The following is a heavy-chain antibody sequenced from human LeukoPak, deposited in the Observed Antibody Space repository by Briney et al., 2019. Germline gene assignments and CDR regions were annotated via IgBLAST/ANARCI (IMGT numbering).Heavy chain of an antibody. V-gene: IGHV4-59*01. CDR2: IYYRGST. CDR3: ATAQYSGSWFDY. D-gene: IGHD1-26*01. Sequence: SETLSLTCTVSGGSISSYYWSWIRQPPGKGLEWIGYIYYRGSTNYNPSLKSRVTISVDTSKNQFSLKLSSVTAADTAVYYCATAQYSGSWFDYWGQGALVTVSS. J-gene: IGHJ4*02. CDR1: GGSISSYY.